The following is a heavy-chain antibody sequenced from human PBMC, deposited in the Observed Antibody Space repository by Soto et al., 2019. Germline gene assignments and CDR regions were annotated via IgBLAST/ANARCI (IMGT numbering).Heavy chain of an antibody. J-gene: IGHJ4*02. Sequence: QVQLQESGPGLVKPSQTLSLTCTVSGGSISSGGYYWSWIRQHPGKGLEWIGYIYYSGSTYYNPSLKRRVTISVATSKNQFSLKLSSVTAADTAVYYCARALRLLWFGDAYYFDYWGQGTLVTVSS. CDR1: GGSISSGGYY. CDR2: IYYSGST. D-gene: IGHD3-10*01. V-gene: IGHV4-31*03. CDR3: ARALRLLWFGDAYYFDY.